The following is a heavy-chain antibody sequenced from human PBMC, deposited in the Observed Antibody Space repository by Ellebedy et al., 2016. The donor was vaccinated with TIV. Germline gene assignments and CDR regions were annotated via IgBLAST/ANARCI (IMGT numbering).Heavy chain of an antibody. CDR1: GFTFSSYS. V-gene: IGHV3-7*01. CDR2: IKQDGSEK. Sequence: GESLKISCAASGFTFSSYSMNWVRQAPGKGLEWVANIKQDGSEKYYVDSVKGRFTISRDNAKNSLYLQMNSLRAEDTAVYYCARDIGSGWYYYWGQGTLVTVSS. D-gene: IGHD6-19*01. CDR3: ARDIGSGWYYY. J-gene: IGHJ4*02.